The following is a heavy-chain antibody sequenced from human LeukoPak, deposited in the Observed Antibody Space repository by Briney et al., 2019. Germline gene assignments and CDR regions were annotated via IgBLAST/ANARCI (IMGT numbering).Heavy chain of an antibody. CDR3: ARDEREQRAFDI. Sequence: ASVKVSCKASGYTFVNYYMHWVRQAPGQGLEWMGIINPRAGSTSYAQKLQGRVTMTTDTSTSTAYMELRSLRSDDTAVYYCARDEREQRAFDIWGQGTMVTVSS. V-gene: IGHV1-46*01. J-gene: IGHJ3*02. D-gene: IGHD6-25*01. CDR2: INPRAGST. CDR1: GYTFVNYY.